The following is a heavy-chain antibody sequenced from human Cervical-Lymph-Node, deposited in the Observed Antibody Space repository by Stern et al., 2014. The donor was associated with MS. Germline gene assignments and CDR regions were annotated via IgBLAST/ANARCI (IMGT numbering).Heavy chain of an antibody. CDR3: AKDTGDGDKYYYYGMDV. CDR1: GVTFSSYG. Sequence: QVQLVQSGGGVVQPGRSLKLSCEASGVTFSSYGVHWVRQAPGQGLEWLGVLSNDGTNRQYADSVKGRFTISRDNSKSSLYLQMDGLSADDTAVYYCAKDTGDGDKYYYYGMDVWGQGTTVTVSS. V-gene: IGHV3-30*18. CDR2: LSNDGTNR. J-gene: IGHJ6*02. D-gene: IGHD5-24*01.